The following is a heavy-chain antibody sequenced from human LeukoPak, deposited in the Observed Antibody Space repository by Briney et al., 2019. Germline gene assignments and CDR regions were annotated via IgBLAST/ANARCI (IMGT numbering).Heavy chain of an antibody. CDR2: ISGSGGST. CDR1: GFTFSSHA. CDR3: AKDTLRVPGYLDY. D-gene: IGHD2-2*01. Sequence: GGSLRLSCAASGFTFSSHAMSWVRQAPGKGLEWVSAISGSGGSTYYADSVKGRFTISRDNSKNTLYLQMNSLRAEDTAVYYCAKDTLRVPGYLDYWGQGTLVTVSS. V-gene: IGHV3-23*01. J-gene: IGHJ4*02.